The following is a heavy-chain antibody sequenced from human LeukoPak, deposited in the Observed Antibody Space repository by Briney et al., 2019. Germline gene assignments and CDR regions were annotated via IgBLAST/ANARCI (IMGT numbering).Heavy chain of an antibody. J-gene: IGHJ4*02. CDR2: IYYSGST. D-gene: IGHD2-2*01. CDR1: GGSISSSSYY. CDR3: ARQLGYCSSTSCYADKVDY. V-gene: IGHV4-39*01. Sequence: SPSETLSLTCTVSGGSISSSSYYWGWIRQPPGKGLEWIGSIYYSGSTYYNPSLKSRVTISVDTSKNQFSLKLSSVTAADTAVYHCARQLGYCSSTSCYADKVDYWGQGALVTVSS.